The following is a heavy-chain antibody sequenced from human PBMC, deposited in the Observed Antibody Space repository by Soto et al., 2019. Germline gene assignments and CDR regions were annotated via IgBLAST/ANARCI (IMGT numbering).Heavy chain of an antibody. CDR1: SDSIAGENW. J-gene: IGHJ4*02. Sequence: QVQLQESGPGLVKPSENLSLTCTVSSDSIAGENWWSWVRQPPGLGLEWIGEVFHTGGTNYNPSLKSRVTMEVDKSKNHFPLKLISATAADTAVYYCARVFSSGSGWMYYFDFWGQGTLVSVSS. CDR2: VFHTGGT. V-gene: IGHV4-4*02. D-gene: IGHD6-19*01. CDR3: ARVFSSGSGWMYYFDF.